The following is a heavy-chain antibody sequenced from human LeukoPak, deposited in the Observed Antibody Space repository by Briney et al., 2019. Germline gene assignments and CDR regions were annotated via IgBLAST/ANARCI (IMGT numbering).Heavy chain of an antibody. CDR2: ISSSSTI. D-gene: IGHD6-19*01. CDR1: GFTFGSYA. Sequence: QPGGSLRLSCAASGFTFGSYAMSWVRQAPGKGLEWVSYISSSSTIYYADSVKGRFTISRDNAKNSLYLQMNSLRAEDTAVYYCARDYESPYSSGWYVDYWGQGTLVTVSS. V-gene: IGHV3-48*01. CDR3: ARDYESPYSSGWYVDY. J-gene: IGHJ4*02.